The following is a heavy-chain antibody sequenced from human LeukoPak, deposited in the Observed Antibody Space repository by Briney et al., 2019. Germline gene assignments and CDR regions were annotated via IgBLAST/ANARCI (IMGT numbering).Heavy chain of an antibody. CDR2: INIDGSSI. Sequence: GGSLRLSCTAARSTLNKYWMHWVRQAPGKGLVWVSRINIDGSSISYADSVKGRFTISRDNAKSTLYLQMNSLRAEDTAVYYCARVPAAGTQFDDWGQGTLVTVSS. J-gene: IGHJ5*02. D-gene: IGHD6-13*01. V-gene: IGHV3-74*01. CDR3: ARVPAAGTQFDD. CDR1: RSTLNKYW.